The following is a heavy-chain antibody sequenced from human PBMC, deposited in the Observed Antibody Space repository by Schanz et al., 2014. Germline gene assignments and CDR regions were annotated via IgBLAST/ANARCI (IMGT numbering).Heavy chain of an antibody. J-gene: IGHJ4*02. V-gene: IGHV3-11*06. Sequence: QVQLVESGGGLVKPGGSLRLSCAASGFTFNDSYMNWIRQAPGKGLEWVSYISGSDNYINYADSVKGRFTISRDNAKNSLLLLMSSLRAEDSAVYYCARGARQYSGSYSPSDYWGQGTLVTVSS. CDR3: ARGARQYSGSYSPSDY. CDR2: ISGSDNYI. D-gene: IGHD1-26*01. CDR1: GFTFNDSY.